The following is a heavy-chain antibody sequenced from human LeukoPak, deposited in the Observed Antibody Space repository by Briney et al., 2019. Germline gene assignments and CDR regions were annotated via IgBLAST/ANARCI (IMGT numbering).Heavy chain of an antibody. CDR2: IRYDGSDK. CDR1: GFTLSNYG. D-gene: IGHD3-3*01. V-gene: IGHV3-30*02. Sequence: GGSLRLSCAASGFTLSNYGMHWVRQAPGKGLEWVAFIRYDGSDKYYADSVKGRITISRDNSKNTLYLQMNSLRAEDTGVYYCAKVDFNTDHWGQGTLVTVSS. CDR3: AKVDFNTDH. J-gene: IGHJ4*02.